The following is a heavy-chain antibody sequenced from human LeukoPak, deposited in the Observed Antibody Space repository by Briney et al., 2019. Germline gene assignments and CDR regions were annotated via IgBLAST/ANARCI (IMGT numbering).Heavy chain of an antibody. CDR2: ISSSSSYI. V-gene: IGHV3-21*01. J-gene: IGHJ4*02. Sequence: GGSLRLSCAASGFTFSSYSMNWVRQAPGKGLEWVSSISSSSSYIYYADSVKGRFTISRDNAKNSLYLQMNSLRAEDTAVYYCAKVDTAMVTPAYWGQGTLVTVSS. CDR1: GFTFSSYS. CDR3: AKVDTAMVTPAY. D-gene: IGHD5-18*01.